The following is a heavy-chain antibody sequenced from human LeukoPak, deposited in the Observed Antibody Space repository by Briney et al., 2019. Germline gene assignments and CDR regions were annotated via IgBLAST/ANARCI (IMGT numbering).Heavy chain of an antibody. CDR3: AKVQGYCTNGVCRGSAPFDY. D-gene: IGHD2-8*01. CDR1: GGSFSGYY. V-gene: IGHV4-34*01. J-gene: IGHJ4*02. CDR2: INHSGST. Sequence: SETLSLTCAVYGGSFSGYYWSWIRQPPGKGLEWIGEINHSGSTNYNPSLKSRVTISVDTSKNQFSLKLSSVTAADTAVYYCAKVQGYCTNGVCRGSAPFDYWGQGTLVTVSS.